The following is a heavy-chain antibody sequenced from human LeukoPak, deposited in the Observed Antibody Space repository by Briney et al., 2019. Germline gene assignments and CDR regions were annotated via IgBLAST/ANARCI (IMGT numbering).Heavy chain of an antibody. V-gene: IGHV3-74*03. Sequence: GWSLRLFCAASGFTFSNHWMHWVRQVPGKGLVWVSRIDERGRNAMYADSVKGRFSISRDNAKNTVNLQMNSLRAEDTGVYYCIRDEALWRLDYWGQGTLVTVSS. J-gene: IGHJ4*02. CDR3: IRDEALWRLDY. D-gene: IGHD2-21*01. CDR2: IDERGRNA. CDR1: GFTFSNHW.